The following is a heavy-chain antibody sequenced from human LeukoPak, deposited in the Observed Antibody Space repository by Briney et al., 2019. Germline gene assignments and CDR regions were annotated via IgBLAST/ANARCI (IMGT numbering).Heavy chain of an antibody. J-gene: IGHJ6*02. D-gene: IGHD3-10*01. CDR1: GYTFTSYD. V-gene: IGHV1-8*01. CDR2: MNPNSGNT. CDR3: ASLLWSEGGMDV. Sequence: ASVKVSRKASGYTFTSYDINWVRQATGQGLEWMGWMNPNSGNTGYAQKFQGRVTMTRNTSISTAYMELSSLRSEDTAVYYCASLLWSEGGMDVWGQGTTVTVSS.